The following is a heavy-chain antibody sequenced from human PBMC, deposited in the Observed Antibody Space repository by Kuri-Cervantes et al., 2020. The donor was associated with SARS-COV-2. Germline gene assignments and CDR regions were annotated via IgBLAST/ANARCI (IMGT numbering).Heavy chain of an antibody. Sequence: ASVKVSCKASGYTFTRHGISWVRQAPGQGLEWMGCISGDNGKTNYAQKFQGRLTMTTDTSMNTAYMELRSLRSDDTAVYYCAKDGGNTILPPYYYYYMDVWGKGTTVTVSS. J-gene: IGHJ6*03. CDR2: ISGDNGKT. D-gene: IGHD3-16*01. CDR1: GYTFTRHG. V-gene: IGHV1-18*01. CDR3: AKDGGNTILPPYYYYYMDV.